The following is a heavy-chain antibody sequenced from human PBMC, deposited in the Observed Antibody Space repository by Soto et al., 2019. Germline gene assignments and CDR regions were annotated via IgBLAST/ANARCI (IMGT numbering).Heavy chain of an antibody. CDR1: GGTFSSYA. D-gene: IGHD5-12*01. V-gene: IGHV1-69*13. CDR3: AREGYNIYYFDY. CDR2: IIPIFGTA. J-gene: IGHJ4*02. Sequence: ASVKVSCNASGGTFSSYAISWVRQAPGQGLEWMGGIIPIFGTANYAQKFQGRVTITADESTSTAYMELSSLRSEDTAVYYCAREGYNIYYFDYWGQGTLVTVSS.